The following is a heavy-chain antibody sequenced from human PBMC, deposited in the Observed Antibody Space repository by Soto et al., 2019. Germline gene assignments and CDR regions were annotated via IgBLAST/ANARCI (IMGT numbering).Heavy chain of an antibody. V-gene: IGHV3-7*01. CDR1: GFTFTRNL. J-gene: IGHJ6*02. CDR3: AREDYDILTGLYYGMDV. CDR2: IKQDGSEK. Sequence: GGSLRLSCAASGFTFTRNLMSWVRQAPGKGLEWVANIKQDGSEKYYVDSVKGRFTISRDNAKNSLYLQMNSLRAEDTAVYYCAREDYDILTGLYYGMDVWGQGTTVTVSS. D-gene: IGHD3-9*01.